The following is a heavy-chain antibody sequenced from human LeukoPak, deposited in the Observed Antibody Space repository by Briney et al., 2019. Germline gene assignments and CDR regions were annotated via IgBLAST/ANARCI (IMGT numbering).Heavy chain of an antibody. CDR3: ARTSRHYYGSGSKLTPWPAGMDV. V-gene: IGHV4-59*01. CDR2: IVSSGST. J-gene: IGHJ6*02. CDR1: GDSISNYY. D-gene: IGHD3-10*01. Sequence: SETLSLTCTVSGDSISNYYWTWIRQPPGKGLEWIGCIVSSGSTKYNSSHKSRVTISLDTSKSQFSLKLTSVTAADTAVYHCARTSRHYYGSGSKLTPWPAGMDVWGQGTTVTVSS.